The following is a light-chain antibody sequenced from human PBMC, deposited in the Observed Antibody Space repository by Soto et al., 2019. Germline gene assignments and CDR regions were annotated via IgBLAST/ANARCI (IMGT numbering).Light chain of an antibody. J-gene: IGKJ5*01. Sequence: EIVLTQSPGTLSLSPGERATLSCRASQSVSSSYLAWYQQKPDQAPRLLIYGASSRATGIPDRFSGSGSGTDFTLTISRLEPEDFAVYYCQQYGSSSITFGHGTRLEIK. CDR1: QSVSSSY. V-gene: IGKV3-20*01. CDR3: QQYGSSSIT. CDR2: GAS.